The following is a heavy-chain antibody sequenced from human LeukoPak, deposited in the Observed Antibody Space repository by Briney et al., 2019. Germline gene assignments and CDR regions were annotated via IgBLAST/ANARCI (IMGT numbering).Heavy chain of an antibody. CDR3: AKGMARFGYDALLDS. CDR1: GFTFSSYA. V-gene: IGHV3-23*01. CDR2: ISGSGGST. D-gene: IGHD4/OR15-4a*01. Sequence: GGSLRLSCAASGFTFSSYAMSWVRQAPGKGLEWVSAISGSGGSTYYADSVKGRFTISRDNSKNTQYLQMNSLRTEDTAVYYCAKGMARFGYDALLDSWGQGTLVTVSS. J-gene: IGHJ4*02.